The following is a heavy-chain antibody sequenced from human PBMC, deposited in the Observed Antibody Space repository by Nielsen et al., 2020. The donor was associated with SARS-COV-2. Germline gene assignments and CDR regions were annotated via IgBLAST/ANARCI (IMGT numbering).Heavy chain of an antibody. D-gene: IGHD6-13*01. CDR3: ARDSEFGGKWWRSSWYLDY. J-gene: IGHJ4*02. CDR2: ISYDGSNK. CDR1: GFTFSSYA. V-gene: IGHV3-30*04. Sequence: GGSLRLSCAASGFTFSSYAMHWVRQAPGKGLEWVAVISYDGSNKYYADSVKGRFTISRDNAKNSLYLQMNSLRAEDTAVYYCARDSEFGGKWWRSSWYLDYWGQGTLVTVSS.